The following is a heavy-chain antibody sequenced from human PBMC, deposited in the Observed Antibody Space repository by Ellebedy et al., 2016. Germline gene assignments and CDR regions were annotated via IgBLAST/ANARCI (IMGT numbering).Heavy chain of an antibody. D-gene: IGHD3-22*01. CDR3: ARDYYDSSGHPYYYYYGMDV. J-gene: IGHJ6*02. CDR2: IYYSGST. CDR1: GGSISSSRSY. Sequence: SETLSLXXTVSGGSISSSRSYWGWIRQPPGKGLEWIGSIYYSGSTYYNPSLKSRVTISVDTSKNQFSMKLSSVTAADTAVYYCARDYYDSSGHPYYYYYGMDVWGQGTTVTVSS. V-gene: IGHV4-39*07.